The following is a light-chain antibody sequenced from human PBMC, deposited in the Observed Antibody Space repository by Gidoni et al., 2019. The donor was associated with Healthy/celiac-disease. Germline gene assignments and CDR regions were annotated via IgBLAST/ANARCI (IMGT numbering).Light chain of an antibody. V-gene: IGKV4-1*01. CDR3: QQYYSTPPT. CDR2: WAS. J-gene: IGKJ2*01. CDR1: KSVLYSSNNTHY. Sequence: DIVMTQSPDSLAMSLGERATLNYKSSKSVLYSSNNTHYLAWYQQKPGQPPKLLISWASTRESGVPDRFSGRGSGTYFTLTIRSLQAEDVAFYYCQQYYSTPPTFGQGTKLEIK.